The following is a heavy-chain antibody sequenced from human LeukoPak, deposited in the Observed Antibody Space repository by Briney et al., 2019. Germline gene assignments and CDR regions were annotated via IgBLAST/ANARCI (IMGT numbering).Heavy chain of an antibody. D-gene: IGHD1-14*01. Sequence: SQTLSLTCAISGDSVSSNSAAWNWIRQSPSRGFEWLGRTYYRSKWYNDYAVSVESRITINPDTSKNQFSLQLNSVTPEDTAVYYCARGERNLRAYYFDYWGQGTLVTVSS. CDR1: GDSVSSNSAA. CDR3: ARGERNLRAYYFDY. V-gene: IGHV6-1*01. J-gene: IGHJ4*02. CDR2: TYYRSKWYN.